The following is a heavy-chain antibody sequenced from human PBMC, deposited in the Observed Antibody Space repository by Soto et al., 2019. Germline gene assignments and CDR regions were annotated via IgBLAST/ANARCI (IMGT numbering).Heavy chain of an antibody. CDR1: GFTFSSYS. CDR3: ERDPYRYFDWQPLFDY. Sequence: GGSLRLSCAASGFTFSSYSMNWVRQAPGKGLEWVSSISSSSSYIYYADSVKGRFTISRDNAKNSLYLQMNSLRAEDTAVYYCERDPYRYFDWQPLFDYWGQGTLVTVSS. J-gene: IGHJ4*02. CDR2: ISSSSSYI. D-gene: IGHD3-9*01. V-gene: IGHV3-21*01.